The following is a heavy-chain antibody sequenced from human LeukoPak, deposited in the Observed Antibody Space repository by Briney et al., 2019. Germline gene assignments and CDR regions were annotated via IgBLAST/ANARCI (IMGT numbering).Heavy chain of an antibody. CDR3: AKDSHWILFDD. V-gene: IGHV3-23*01. CDR1: GFTVSSNY. CDR2: IGGSGIRT. Sequence: GGSLRLSCAASGFTVSSNYMNWVRQAPGKGLEWVSGIGGSGIRTYYADSVKGRFTISRDNSKNTLYLQMNSLRDEDTAVYYCAKDSHWILFDDWGQGTLVTVSS. D-gene: IGHD2-2*03. J-gene: IGHJ4*02.